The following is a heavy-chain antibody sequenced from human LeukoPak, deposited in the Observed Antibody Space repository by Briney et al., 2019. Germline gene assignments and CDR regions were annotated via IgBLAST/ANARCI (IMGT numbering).Heavy chain of an antibody. CDR2: IYTSGNI. Sequence: PSQTLSLTCTVSGDSISSDSYYWSWIRQPAGKGLEWIGRIYTSGNINYNPSLKSRATISGDTPKNQFSLRLTSVTAADTALYYCARDGINSRGAFDIWGQGTMVTVSS. D-gene: IGHD6-13*01. CDR1: GDSISSDSYY. CDR3: ARDGINSRGAFDI. J-gene: IGHJ3*02. V-gene: IGHV4-61*02.